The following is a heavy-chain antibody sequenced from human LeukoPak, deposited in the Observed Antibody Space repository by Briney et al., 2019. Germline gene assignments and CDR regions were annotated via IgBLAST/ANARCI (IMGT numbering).Heavy chain of an antibody. V-gene: IGHV3-7*03. D-gene: IGHD3-3*01. CDR3: ARDQYDTWSRRGNFDS. Sequence: GGSLRLSCVASGFTFGKYWMSWVRQAPGKGREWVANIKLDGSEKNYVDSVKGRFTISRDNTKNSLYLQMNSLRVEDTAVFYCARDQYDTWSRRGNFDSWGQGTLVIVSS. CDR1: GFTFGKYW. J-gene: IGHJ4*02. CDR2: IKLDGSEK.